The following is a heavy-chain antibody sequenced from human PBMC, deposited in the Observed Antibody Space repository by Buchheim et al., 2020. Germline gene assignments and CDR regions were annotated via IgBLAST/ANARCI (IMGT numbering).Heavy chain of an antibody. CDR2: TSGRGGSR. D-gene: IGHD6-19*01. J-gene: IGHJ4*02. CDR1: GFTFSSYA. CDR3: AKDLAVAGAFLPGY. V-gene: IGHV3-23*01. Sequence: EVQLLESGGGLVQPGGSLRLSCAASGFTFSSYAMSWVRQAPGKGLEWVSATSGRGGSRYYADSVKGRVTISRDNSKNTLYLQMNSLRAEDTAVYYCAKDLAVAGAFLPGYWGQGTL.